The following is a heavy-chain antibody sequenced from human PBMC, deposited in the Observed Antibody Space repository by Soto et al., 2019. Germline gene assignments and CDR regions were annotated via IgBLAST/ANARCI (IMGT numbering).Heavy chain of an antibody. V-gene: IGHV1-2*02. D-gene: IGHD3-16*01. J-gene: IGHJ4*02. CDR1: GYTFTGYY. CDR3: ARTDYLFSTLTYYFDY. Sequence: ASVKVSCKASGYTFTGYYVNWARQAPGQGLEWMGWINPDNGAPNYAQKFQGRVTLSRDTSINTAYMELSRLTSDDTAMYYCARTDYLFSTLTYYFDYWGQGTLVTVSS. CDR2: INPDNGAP.